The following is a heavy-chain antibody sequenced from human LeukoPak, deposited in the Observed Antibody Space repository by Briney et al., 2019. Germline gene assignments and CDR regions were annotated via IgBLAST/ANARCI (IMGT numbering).Heavy chain of an antibody. Sequence: GASVKVSCKASGGTFSSYAISWVRQAPGQGLEWMGGIIPIFGTANYAQKFQGRVTITADESTSTAYMELSSLRSEDTAVYYCARGLVPAADDAFDIWGQGTMVTVSS. V-gene: IGHV1-69*13. CDR2: IIPIFGTA. J-gene: IGHJ3*02. CDR1: GGTFSSYA. D-gene: IGHD2-2*01. CDR3: ARGLVPAADDAFDI.